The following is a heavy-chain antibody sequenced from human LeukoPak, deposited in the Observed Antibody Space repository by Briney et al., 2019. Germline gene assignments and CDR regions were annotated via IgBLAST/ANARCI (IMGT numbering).Heavy chain of an antibody. Sequence: ASVKVSCKASGGTFSSYAISWVRQAPGQGLEWMGRIIPIFGTANYAQKFQGRVTITTDESTSTAYMELGSLRSEDTAVYYCARADYDFWSGYPDIYYMDVWGKGTTVTVSS. CDR3: ARADYDFWSGYPDIYYMDV. J-gene: IGHJ6*03. CDR2: IIPIFGTA. D-gene: IGHD3-3*01. CDR1: GGTFSSYA. V-gene: IGHV1-69*05.